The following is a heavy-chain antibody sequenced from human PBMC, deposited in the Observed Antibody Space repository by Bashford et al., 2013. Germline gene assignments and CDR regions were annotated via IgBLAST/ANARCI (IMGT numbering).Heavy chain of an antibody. J-gene: IGHJ4*02. CDR1: GGSISSGSYY. V-gene: IGHV4-31*03. CDR2: IYYSGST. CDR3: AGDTVGASFDY. Sequence: SETLSLTCTVSGGSISSGSYYWSWIRQPPGKGLEWIGYIYYSGSTYYNPSLKSRITISVDTSKNQFSLKVNSVTAADTAVYYCAGDTVGASFDYVGPGNPGHRLL. D-gene: IGHD1-26*01.